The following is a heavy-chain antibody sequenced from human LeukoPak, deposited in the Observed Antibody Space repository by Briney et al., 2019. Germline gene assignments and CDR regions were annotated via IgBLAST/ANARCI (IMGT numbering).Heavy chain of an antibody. Sequence: TSQTLSLTCAISGDSVSSNSAAWNWIRQSPSRGLEWLGRAYYRSKWYNDYAVSVKSRITINPDTSKNQFSLQLNSVTPEDTAVYYCARGRIPGVGTVAVCFDSWGQGTLVTVSS. CDR3: ARGRIPGVGTVAVCFDS. D-gene: IGHD6-19*01. CDR1: GDSVSSNSAA. CDR2: AYYRSKWYN. J-gene: IGHJ4*02. V-gene: IGHV6-1*01.